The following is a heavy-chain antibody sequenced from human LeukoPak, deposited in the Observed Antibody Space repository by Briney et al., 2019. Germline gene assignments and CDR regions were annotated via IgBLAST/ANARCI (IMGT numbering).Heavy chain of an antibody. Sequence: ASVKVSCKASGSTFSSSSINWVRQAPGQGLEWMGWISTYNGNTNYAQKLQGRVTMTTDTSTSTAYMELRSLRSDDTAVYYCAKDRWRDGSSSFDNWGQGTLVTVSS. CDR1: GSTFSSSS. J-gene: IGHJ4*02. D-gene: IGHD6-6*01. CDR3: AKDRWRDGSSSFDN. CDR2: ISTYNGNT. V-gene: IGHV1-18*01.